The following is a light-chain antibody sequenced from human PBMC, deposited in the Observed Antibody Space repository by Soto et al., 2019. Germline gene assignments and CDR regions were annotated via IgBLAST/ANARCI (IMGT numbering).Light chain of an antibody. CDR1: SSNIGSNT. J-gene: IGLJ3*02. Sequence: QSVLTQPPSASGTPGQRVTISCSGSSSNIGSNTVNWYQQVPGTAPKLLIYSNNQRPSGVPDRFSGSKSGTSASLAISGVQSEDEADYYCAAWDDSLNGWVFGGGTKLTVL. V-gene: IGLV1-44*01. CDR2: SNN. CDR3: AAWDDSLNGWV.